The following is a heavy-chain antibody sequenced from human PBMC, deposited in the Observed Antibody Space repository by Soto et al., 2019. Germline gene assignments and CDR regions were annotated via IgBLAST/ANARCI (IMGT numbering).Heavy chain of an antibody. CDR1: GGSISSYY. CDR3: ARASSGWYMGGDYNWFDP. CDR2: IYYSGST. V-gene: IGHV4-59*01. J-gene: IGHJ5*02. Sequence: SETLSLTCTVSGGSISSYYWSWIRQPPGKGLEWIGYIYYSGSTNYNPSLKSRVTISVDTSKNQFSLKLSSVTAADTAVYYCARASSGWYMGGDYNWFDPWGQGTLVTVSS. D-gene: IGHD6-19*01.